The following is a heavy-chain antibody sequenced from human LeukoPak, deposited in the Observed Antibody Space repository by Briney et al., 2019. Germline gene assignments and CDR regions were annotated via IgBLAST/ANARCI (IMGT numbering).Heavy chain of an antibody. V-gene: IGHV3-33*01. CDR3: ARDVGVVVPAAFDP. CDR1: GFTFSGYG. D-gene: IGHD2-2*01. CDR2: IWYDGSNK. J-gene: IGHJ5*02. Sequence: GGSLRLSCAASGFTFSGYGMHWVRQAPGKGLEWVAVIWYDGSNKYYADSVKGRFTISRDNSKNTLYLQMNSLRAEDTAVYYCARDVGVVVPAAFDPWGQGTLVTVSS.